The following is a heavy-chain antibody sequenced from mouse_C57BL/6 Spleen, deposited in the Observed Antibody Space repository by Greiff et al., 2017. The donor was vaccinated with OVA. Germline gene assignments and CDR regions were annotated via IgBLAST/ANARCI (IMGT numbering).Heavy chain of an antibody. CDR1: GFTFSGYD. CDR3: ARNGDGNGLYFDV. V-gene: IGHV5-6*01. J-gene: IGHJ1*03. CDR2: ISRGGSYT. D-gene: IGHD2-1*01. Sequence: EVQVVESGGDLVKPGGSLKLSCAASGFTFSGYDMSWVSQTPDKRLEWVATISRGGSYTNYPDSVKGRFTISRDNAKNTLYLQMSSLKSEDTGMYSCARNGDGNGLYFDVWGTGTTVTVSS.